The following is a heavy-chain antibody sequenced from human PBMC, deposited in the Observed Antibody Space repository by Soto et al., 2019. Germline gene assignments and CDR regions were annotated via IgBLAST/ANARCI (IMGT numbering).Heavy chain of an antibody. CDR2: ITPLFGTT. CDR1: GDTFKNCV. Sequence: QVQVVQSGVEVRRPGSSVKVSCKASGDTFKNCVISWVRQAPGQGLEWMGGITPLFGTTDFAQRFQGRLTITMDESTTTAYMELSRLRSEDTATYYCAAELGFGKLSVVWGQGTTVIVSS. J-gene: IGHJ6*02. V-gene: IGHV1-69*01. CDR3: AAELGFGKLSVV. D-gene: IGHD3-10*01.